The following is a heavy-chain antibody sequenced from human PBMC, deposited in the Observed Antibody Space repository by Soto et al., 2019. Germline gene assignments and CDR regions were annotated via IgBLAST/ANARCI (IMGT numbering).Heavy chain of an antibody. J-gene: IGHJ4*02. Sequence: PSETLSLTCTVSGGSISSGGYYWCWTRQHPGKGLEWIGYIYYSGSTYYNPSLKSRVTISVDTSKNQFSLKLSSVTAADTAVYYCARSYSSGWYKNWGQGTLVTVSS. CDR1: GGSISSGGYY. CDR3: ARSYSSGWYKN. D-gene: IGHD6-13*01. V-gene: IGHV4-31*03. CDR2: IYYSGST.